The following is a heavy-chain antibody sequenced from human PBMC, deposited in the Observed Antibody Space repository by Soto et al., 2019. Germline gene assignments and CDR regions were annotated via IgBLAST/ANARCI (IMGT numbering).Heavy chain of an antibody. CDR1: GFTFSDYW. V-gene: IGHV3-74*01. J-gene: IGHJ6*03. CDR2: IKGDLITT. CDR3: ARGARGLDFMDV. Sequence: EVQVVESGGGLVQHGGSLRLSCAASGFTFSDYWMHWVRQAPGKGLVWVSRIKGDLITTNYADSVKGRFTISRDNARNTVFLQIDSLRAKDKAVYYCARGARGLDFMDVWGKGTTVTVSS. D-gene: IGHD5-12*01.